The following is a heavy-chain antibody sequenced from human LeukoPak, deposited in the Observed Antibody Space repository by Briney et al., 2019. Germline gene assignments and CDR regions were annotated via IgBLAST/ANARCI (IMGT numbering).Heavy chain of an antibody. V-gene: IGHV3-7*01. CDR2: IKKTGSET. CDR3: AREDGYCSGGNCYSYFDS. Sequence: GGSLRLSCAASGFTFSSYWMSWVRQAPGKGLEWVACIKKTGSETYYVDSVKGRFTITRDNARNSLFLQMNSLRAEDTAVYYCAREDGYCSGGNCYSYFDSWGQGALVTVSS. CDR1: GFTFSSYW. D-gene: IGHD2-15*01. J-gene: IGHJ4*02.